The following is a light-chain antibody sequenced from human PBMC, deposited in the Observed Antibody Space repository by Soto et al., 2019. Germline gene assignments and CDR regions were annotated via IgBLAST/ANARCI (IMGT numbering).Light chain of an antibody. J-gene: IGKJ5*01. CDR1: QNISIY. CDR2: DAS. V-gene: IGKV3-11*01. Sequence: EIVLTQSPATLSLSPGERATLSCRASQNISIYLAWYQQRTGQAPRLLIYDASNRATGIPARFSGSGSGTDFTLTISSLEPEDVAVYYCQQCSNWPPEITFGQGTRLDIK. CDR3: QQCSNWPPEIT.